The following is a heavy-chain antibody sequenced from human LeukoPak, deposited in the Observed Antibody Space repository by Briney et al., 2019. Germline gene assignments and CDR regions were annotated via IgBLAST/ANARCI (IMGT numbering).Heavy chain of an antibody. CDR3: ARGVGATRGDWFDP. J-gene: IGHJ5*02. CDR2: INPNSGGT. V-gene: IGHV1-2*02. CDR1: GYTFTGYY. Sequence: ASVKVSCKASGYTFTGYYMHWVRQAPGQGLEWMGWINPNSGGTNYAQKFQGRVTMTRDTSISTAYMELSRLRSDDTAVYYCARGVGATRGDWFDPWGQGTLVTVSS. D-gene: IGHD1-26*01.